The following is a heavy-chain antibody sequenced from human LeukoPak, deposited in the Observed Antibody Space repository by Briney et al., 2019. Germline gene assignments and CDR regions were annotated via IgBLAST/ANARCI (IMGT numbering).Heavy chain of an antibody. Sequence: SETLSLTCTVSGGSISSYCWSWIRQPPGKGLEWIGYIYYSGSTNYNPSLKSRVTISVDTSKNQFSLKLSSVTAADTAVYYCARLGKIVAGTWYYGMDVWGQGTTVTVSS. D-gene: IGHD6-19*01. J-gene: IGHJ6*02. V-gene: IGHV4-59*08. CDR3: ARLGKIVAGTWYYGMDV. CDR2: IYYSGST. CDR1: GGSISSYC.